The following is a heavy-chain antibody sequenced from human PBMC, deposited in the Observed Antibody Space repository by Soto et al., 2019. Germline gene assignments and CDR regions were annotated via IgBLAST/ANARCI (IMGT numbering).Heavy chain of an antibody. Sequence: SSETLSLTCTVSGGSISSGGYYWSWIRQHPGKGLEWIGYIFYSGSTYYNPSLKSRVTISVDTSKNQFSLKLSSVTAADTAVYYCARAPGDYFDYWGQGTLVTVSS. CDR2: IFYSGST. CDR1: GGSISSGGYY. V-gene: IGHV4-31*03. CDR3: ARAPGDYFDY. J-gene: IGHJ4*02.